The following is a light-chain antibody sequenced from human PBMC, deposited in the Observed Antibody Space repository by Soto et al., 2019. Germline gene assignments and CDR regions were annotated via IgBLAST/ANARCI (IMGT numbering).Light chain of an antibody. CDR3: SSYTSSSTLGV. J-gene: IGLJ2*01. CDR2: EIS. Sequence: QSVLTQPASVSGSPGQSITISCAGTSSDVGGYNYVSWYQQHPGKAPKLIIYEISNRFSGVSNRFSGSKSGNTASLTISGLQAEDEADYYCSSYTSSSTLGVFGGGTKLTVL. CDR1: SSDVGGYNY. V-gene: IGLV2-14*01.